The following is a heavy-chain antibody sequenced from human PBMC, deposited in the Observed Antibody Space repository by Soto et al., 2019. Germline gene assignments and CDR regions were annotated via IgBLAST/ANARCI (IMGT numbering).Heavy chain of an antibody. D-gene: IGHD3-10*01. J-gene: IGHJ3*02. V-gene: IGHV3-33*01. CDR3: ARDGSGDRHAFDI. CDR2: IWYDGSNK. CDR1: GFSFSSYG. Sequence: QVQLVESGGGVVQSGRSLRLSGAASGFSFSSYGMHWVRQAPGKGLEWVAVIWYDGSNKYYADSVKGRFTISRDNSKNTLYLLMNSLRAEDTAVYYCARDGSGDRHAFDIWGQGTMVTISS.